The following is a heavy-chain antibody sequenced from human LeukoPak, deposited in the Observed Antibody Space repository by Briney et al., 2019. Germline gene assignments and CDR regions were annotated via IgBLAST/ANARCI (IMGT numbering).Heavy chain of an antibody. CDR2: IYYSGST. D-gene: IGHD3-3*01. Sequence: SETLSLTCTVSGGSISSHYWSWIRQPPGKGLEWIGYIYYSGSTNYNPSLKSRVTISVDTYKNQFSLKLSSVTAADTAVYYCARVMSRNYDFWSGPGWFDPWGQGTLVTVAS. J-gene: IGHJ5*02. CDR3: ARVMSRNYDFWSGPGWFDP. CDR1: GGSISSHY. V-gene: IGHV4-59*11.